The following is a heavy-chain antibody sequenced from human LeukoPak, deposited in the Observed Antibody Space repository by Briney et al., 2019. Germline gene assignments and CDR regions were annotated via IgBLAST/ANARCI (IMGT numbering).Heavy chain of an antibody. CDR2: ISGSGGST. CDR3: AKVRDYDSSGYSDY. D-gene: IGHD3-22*01. Sequence: GGSLRLSCAASGFTFSSYAMSWVRQAPGKGLEWVSAISGSGGSTYYVDSVKGRFTISRDNFKNSLYLQMNSLRAEDTAVYYCAKVRDYDSSGYSDYWGQGNLVTVSS. CDR1: GFTFSSYA. J-gene: IGHJ4*02. V-gene: IGHV3-23*01.